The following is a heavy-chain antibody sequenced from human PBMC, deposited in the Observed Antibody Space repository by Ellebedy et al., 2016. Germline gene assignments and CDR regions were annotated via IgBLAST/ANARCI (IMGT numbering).Heavy chain of an antibody. CDR1: GFTFSSYG. CDR3: AVVGATQKTRKTETEYYFDY. D-gene: IGHD1-26*01. V-gene: IGHV3-33*08. CDR2: IWYDGSNK. Sequence: GESLKISCAASGFTFSSYGMHWVRQAPGKGLEWVAVIWYDGSNKYYADSVKGRFTISRDNFKNTLYLQMNSLRAEDTAVYYCAVVGATQKTRKTETEYYFDYWGQGTLVTVSS. J-gene: IGHJ4*02.